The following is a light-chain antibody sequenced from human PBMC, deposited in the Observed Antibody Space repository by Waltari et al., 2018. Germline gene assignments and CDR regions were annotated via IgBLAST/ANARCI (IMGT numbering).Light chain of an antibody. Sequence: SYELTQPSSMSVSPGQTARITCSGNLSEKQNGYWYQKKPGQAPILVIFKDNERPSGIPERFSGSSSGTTVTLTISGVQAEDEADYYCQSADSSGPSVVFGGGTKLT. V-gene: IGLV3-25*03. CDR1: LSEKQN. CDR3: QSADSSGPSVV. CDR2: KDN. J-gene: IGLJ2*01.